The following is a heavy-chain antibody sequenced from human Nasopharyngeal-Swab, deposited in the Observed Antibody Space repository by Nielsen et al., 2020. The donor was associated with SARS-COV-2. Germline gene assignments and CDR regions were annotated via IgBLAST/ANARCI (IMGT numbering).Heavy chain of an antibody. V-gene: IGHV4-4*02. Sequence: PEWIGEISDSGTTNYNPSLKSRVSISVDKPKNHFSLKLTSVTAADTAVYYCARKKQQSTFYFYYYMDVWGNGTTVTVSS. CDR3: ARKKQQSTFYFYYYMDV. J-gene: IGHJ6*03. CDR2: ISDSGTT. D-gene: IGHD6-13*01.